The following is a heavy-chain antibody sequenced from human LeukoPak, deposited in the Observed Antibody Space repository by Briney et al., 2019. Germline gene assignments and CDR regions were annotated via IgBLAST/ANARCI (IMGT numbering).Heavy chain of an antibody. V-gene: IGHV3-23*01. D-gene: IGHD2-2*01. CDR2: ISGSGGST. CDR1: GFTFSSYA. CDR3: ARIGYCSSTSCYFYYYGMDV. J-gene: IGHJ6*02. Sequence: GGSLRLSCAASGFTFSSYAMSWVRQAPGKGLKWVSAISGSGGSTYYADSVKGRFTISRDNSKNTLYLQMNSLRAEDTAVYYCARIGYCSSTSCYFYYYGMDVWGQGTTVTVSS.